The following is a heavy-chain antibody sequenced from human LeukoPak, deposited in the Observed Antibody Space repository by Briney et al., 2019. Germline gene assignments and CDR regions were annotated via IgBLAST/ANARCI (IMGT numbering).Heavy chain of an antibody. CDR1: GFTVSSNY. CDR3: ARAHSSSWYPIDY. J-gene: IGHJ4*02. CDR2: IYSGGST. Sequence: PGGSLRLSCAASGFTVSSNYMSWVRQAPGKGLEWVSVIYSGGSTYYADSVKGRFTISRDNSKNTLYLQMNSLRAEDTAVYYCARAHSSSWYPIDYWGQGTLVTVSS. V-gene: IGHV3-66*01. D-gene: IGHD6-13*01.